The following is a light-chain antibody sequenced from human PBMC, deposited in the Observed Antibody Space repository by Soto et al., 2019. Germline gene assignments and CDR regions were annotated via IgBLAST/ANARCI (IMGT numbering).Light chain of an antibody. V-gene: IGKV1-16*01. CDR2: STS. J-gene: IGKJ1*01. CDR3: QHYNSYSEA. CDR1: QDINKY. Sequence: DIQMTQSPSSLSAAVGDRVTITCRASQDINKYLNWYHQTPGKAPKLLIFSTSTLYSGVPSRFSGSGSGTEFTLTISSLQPDDFATYYCQHYNSYSEAFGQGTKVELK.